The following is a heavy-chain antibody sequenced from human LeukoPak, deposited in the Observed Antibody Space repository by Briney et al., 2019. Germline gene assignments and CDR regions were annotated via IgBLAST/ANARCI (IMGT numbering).Heavy chain of an antibody. V-gene: IGHV4-34*01. D-gene: IGHD5-12*01. CDR1: GGSFSGYY. CDR2: INHSGST. CDR3: ARRRLFDY. J-gene: IGHJ4*02. Sequence: SETLSLTCAVYGGSFSGYYWSWIRQPPGKGLEWIGEINHSGSTNYNPSLKSRVTISVDTSKNQFSLKLSSVTAADTAVYYCARRRLFDYWGQGTLVTVSS.